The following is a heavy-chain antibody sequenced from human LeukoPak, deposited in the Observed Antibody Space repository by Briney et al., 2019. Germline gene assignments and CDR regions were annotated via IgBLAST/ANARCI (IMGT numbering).Heavy chain of an antibody. Sequence: GGSLRLSCAASGFTFSSYAMSWVRQAPGKGLEWVSAISGSGGSTYYADSLKGRCTISRYNSKNTLLLQMNSLRAEDTAVYYCAKSAQHASSPDYFDLWGRGTLVTVSS. CDR2: ISGSGGST. J-gene: IGHJ2*01. CDR1: GFTFSSYA. D-gene: IGHD2-2*01. V-gene: IGHV3-23*01. CDR3: AKSAQHASSPDYFDL.